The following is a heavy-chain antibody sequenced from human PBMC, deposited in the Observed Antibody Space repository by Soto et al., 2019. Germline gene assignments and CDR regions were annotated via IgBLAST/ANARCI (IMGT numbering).Heavy chain of an antibody. CDR1: GFTFNNYA. CDR2: ISNTGGGT. D-gene: IGHD5-18*01. Sequence: EVQLLDSWGGLVHPGGSLGLSCAASGFTFNNYAMNWVRQAPGMGLEWVATISNTGGGTYYADSVKGRFTISRDNSKNTLYLQMSSLRVEDTAVYYCAKDRLAANFDYWGQGTQVTVSS. V-gene: IGHV3-23*01. CDR3: AKDRLAANFDY. J-gene: IGHJ4*02.